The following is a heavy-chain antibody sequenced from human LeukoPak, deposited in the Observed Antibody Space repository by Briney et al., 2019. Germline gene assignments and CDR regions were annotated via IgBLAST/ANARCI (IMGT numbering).Heavy chain of an antibody. D-gene: IGHD5-12*01. J-gene: IGHJ3*02. CDR3: ARVGSLSGYADAFDI. CDR1: GFTFTTYW. V-gene: IGHV3-7*01. Sequence: PGGSLRLSCAASGFTFTTYWMSWVRQAPGKGLEWVANIKQDGTEKYYVDSVKGRFTISRDNAKNSLYLQMNSLRAEDTAVYYCARVGSLSGYADAFDIWGQGTMVTVSS. CDR2: IKQDGTEK.